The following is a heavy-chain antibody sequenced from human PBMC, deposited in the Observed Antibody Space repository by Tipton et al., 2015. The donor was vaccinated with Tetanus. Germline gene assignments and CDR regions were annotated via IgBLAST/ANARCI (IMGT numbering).Heavy chain of an antibody. J-gene: IGHJ4*02. Sequence: TLSLTCTVSGGSISSSSYYWGWIRQPPGKGLEWIGSIYYSGSTNYNPSLKRRVTISVDTSKNHFSLKLRSVTAADTAVYYCATPYLNRNFDYWGQGTPVTVSS. D-gene: IGHD2/OR15-2a*01. V-gene: IGHV4-39*01. CDR3: ATPYLNRNFDY. CDR1: GGSISSSSYY. CDR2: IYYSGST.